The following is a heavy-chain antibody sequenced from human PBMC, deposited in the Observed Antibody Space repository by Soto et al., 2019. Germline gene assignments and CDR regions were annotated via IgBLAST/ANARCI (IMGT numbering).Heavy chain of an antibody. CDR1: GVTFSSYA. Sequence: ASVKVSCKASGVTFSSYAISWVRQAPVEGLEWMGGIIPIFGTANYAQKFQGRVTITADESTSTAYMELSSLRSEDTAVYYCARDRYYYGMDVWGQGTTVTVSS. CDR2: IIPIFGTA. CDR3: ARDRYYYGMDV. V-gene: IGHV1-69*13. J-gene: IGHJ6*02.